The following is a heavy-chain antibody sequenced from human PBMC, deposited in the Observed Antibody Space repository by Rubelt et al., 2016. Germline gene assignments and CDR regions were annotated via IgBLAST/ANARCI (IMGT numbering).Heavy chain of an antibody. CDR1: GYSINNGYY. J-gene: IGHJ6*02. CDR2: FFHDGST. CDR3: ARRYDSSGYYSLLYGMDV. Sequence: QVQLQESGPGLVKPSETLSLTCTVSGYSINNGYYWGWIRQPPGKGLEWIASFFHDGSTKYNPSLKSRVTIYKDGSKNQVSLKRSVVTAADTAVYYGARRYDSSGYYSLLYGMDVWGQGTTVTVSS. D-gene: IGHD3-22*01. V-gene: IGHV4-38-2*02.